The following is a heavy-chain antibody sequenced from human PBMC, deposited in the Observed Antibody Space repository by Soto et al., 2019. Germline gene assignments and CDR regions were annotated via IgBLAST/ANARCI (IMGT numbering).Heavy chain of an antibody. CDR2: INANSGGT. Sequence: ASVKVSCKASGYTFTSYGISWVRQAPGQGLEWMGWINANSGGTNYAQKFQGRVTMTRDTSISTAYMELSRLRSDDTAVYYCARGEYDYIWGSYRSDAFDIWGQGTMVTVS. CDR1: GYTFTSYG. CDR3: ARGEYDYIWGSYRSDAFDI. V-gene: IGHV1-2*02. D-gene: IGHD3-16*02. J-gene: IGHJ3*02.